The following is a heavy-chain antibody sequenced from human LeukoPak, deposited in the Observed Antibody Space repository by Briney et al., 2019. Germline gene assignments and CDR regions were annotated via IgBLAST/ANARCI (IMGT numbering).Heavy chain of an antibody. J-gene: IGHJ4*02. D-gene: IGHD3-3*01. CDR3: ARDLNDFWSGYYSYFDY. CDR1: GDSFSSNSAA. Sequence: QTLSLTCAVSGDSFSSNSAAWNWHRHSQSRGLVWLGRTYYRCKWYNDYAESVKSIISINPNTSKNQFSLQLNSVTPEDTAVYYCARDLNDFWSGYYSYFDYWGQGTLVTVSS. V-gene: IGHV6-1*01. CDR2: TYYRCKWYN.